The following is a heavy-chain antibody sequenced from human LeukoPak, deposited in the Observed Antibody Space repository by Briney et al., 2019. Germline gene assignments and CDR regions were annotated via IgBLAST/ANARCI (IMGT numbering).Heavy chain of an antibody. CDR3: ASGTIVGARGADN. V-gene: IGHV3-21*01. CDR1: GFTFSSYW. Sequence: GGSLRLSCAASGFTFSSYWMSWVRQAPGKALEWVSSISGSSYHIYYADSVKGRFTASRDNANNLLYLQMNSLRAEDTAVYYCASGTIVGARGADNWGQGTLVTVSS. CDR2: ISGSSYHI. D-gene: IGHD1-26*01. J-gene: IGHJ4*02.